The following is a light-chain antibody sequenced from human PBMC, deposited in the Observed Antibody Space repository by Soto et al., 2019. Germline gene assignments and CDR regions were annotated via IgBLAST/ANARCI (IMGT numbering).Light chain of an antibody. CDR1: SFNIGNNY. V-gene: IGLV1-51*01. J-gene: IGLJ2*01. Sequence: QAVVTQPPSVSAAPGQNVTISCSGSSFNIGNNYVSWFQQLPGTAPKLLIYDSNKRPSGIPDRFSGSKSGTSATLDITGLQTGDESDYYCATWDSHLTGEVFGGGTKLTVL. CDR2: DSN. CDR3: ATWDSHLTGEV.